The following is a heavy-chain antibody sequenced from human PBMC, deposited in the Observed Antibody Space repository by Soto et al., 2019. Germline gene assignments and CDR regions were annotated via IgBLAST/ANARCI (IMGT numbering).Heavy chain of an antibody. Sequence: QVQLVESGGGGVQPGRSLRLSCAASGFTFSSYAMHWVRQAPGKGLEWVAVISYDGSNKYYADSVKGRFTISRDNSKNTLYLQMNSLRAEDTAVYYCARGRGRRRYYYYGMDVWGQGPTVTVSS. CDR2: ISYDGSNK. CDR1: GFTFSSYA. V-gene: IGHV3-30-3*01. CDR3: ARGRGRRRYYYYGMDV. J-gene: IGHJ6*02.